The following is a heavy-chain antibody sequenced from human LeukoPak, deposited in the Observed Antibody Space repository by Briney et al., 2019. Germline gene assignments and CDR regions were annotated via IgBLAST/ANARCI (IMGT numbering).Heavy chain of an antibody. V-gene: IGHV3-21*04. J-gene: IGHJ4*02. CDR2: IGSSSSYI. CDR1: GFTFSSYS. Sequence: GGSLRLSCAASGFTFSSYSMHWVRQAPGKGLEWVSFIGSSSSYIHYSDSVKGRFTISRDNAKNSVHLQMNSLRAEDTALYYCARDGPNDSSGYQCDYWGQGTLVTVSS. D-gene: IGHD3-22*01. CDR3: ARDGPNDSSGYQCDY.